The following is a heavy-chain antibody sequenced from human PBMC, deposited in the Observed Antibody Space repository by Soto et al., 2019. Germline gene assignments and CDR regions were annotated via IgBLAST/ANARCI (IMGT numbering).Heavy chain of an antibody. D-gene: IGHD2-21*02. V-gene: IGHV1-46*01. CDR1: GYVFSSSF. Sequence: ASVKVSCKASGYVFSSSFVHWVRQAPGQGLEWMAMINPTVGSTSYAHNFRGRIAVTRDTSTATVYLDLSSLRSADTAIYYCAREVNTVIMPGDTEDYSGLDVWGQGTTVTVSS. CDR2: INPTVGST. J-gene: IGHJ6*02. CDR3: AREVNTVIMPGDTEDYSGLDV.